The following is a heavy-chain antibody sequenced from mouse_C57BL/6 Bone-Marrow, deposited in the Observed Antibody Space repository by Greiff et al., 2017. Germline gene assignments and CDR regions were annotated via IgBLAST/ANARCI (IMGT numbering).Heavy chain of an antibody. CDR1: GFTFNTYA. CDR2: IRSKSSNYAT. D-gene: IGHD1-1*01. J-gene: IGHJ1*03. V-gene: IGHV10-3*01. CDR3: VKDGSRSYWYCDV. Sequence: EVQVVESGGGLVQPKGSLQLSCAASGFTFNTYAMHWVRQAPGKGLEWVARIRSKSSNYATSYADSVKDRFTISRDDSQSMLYLQMNNLKTEDTARYYCVKDGSRSYWYCDVWGTGTTVTVSS.